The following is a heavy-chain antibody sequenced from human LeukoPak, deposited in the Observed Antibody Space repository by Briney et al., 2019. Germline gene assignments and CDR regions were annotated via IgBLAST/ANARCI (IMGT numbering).Heavy chain of an antibody. CDR3: ARDKVVGATKSDY. Sequence: GGSLRLSCETSGFTFSSYWMSWVRQAPGKGLEWVANIKQDGSEKYYVDSVKGRFTISRDNAKNSLYLQMNSLRAEDAAVYYCARDKVVGATKSDYWGQGTLVTVSS. D-gene: IGHD1-26*01. CDR2: IKQDGSEK. J-gene: IGHJ4*02. V-gene: IGHV3-7*01. CDR1: GFTFSSYW.